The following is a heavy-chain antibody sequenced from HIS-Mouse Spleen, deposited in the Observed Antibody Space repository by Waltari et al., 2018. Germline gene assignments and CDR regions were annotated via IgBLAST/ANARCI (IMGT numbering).Heavy chain of an antibody. J-gene: IGHJ2*01. CDR2: IYYSGST. V-gene: IGHV4-39*07. CDR3: AREIPYSSSWYDWYFDL. Sequence: QLQLQESGPGLVKPSETLSHTCPVPGGSHSSRRYYWGRIRQPPGQGLEWIGSIYYSGSTYYNPSLKSRVTISVDTSKNQFSLKLSSVTAADTAVYYCAREIPYSSSWYDWYFDLWGRGTLVTVSS. CDR1: GGSHSSRRYY. D-gene: IGHD6-13*01.